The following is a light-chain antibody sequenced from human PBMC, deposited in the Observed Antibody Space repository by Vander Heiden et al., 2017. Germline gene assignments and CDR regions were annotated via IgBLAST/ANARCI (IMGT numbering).Light chain of an antibody. CDR3: QQRSNWPT. CDR2: DAS. J-gene: IGKJ5*01. Sequence: EIVLTQSLATLSLSPGERATLPCRASQSVSSYLAWYQQKPGQAPRLLIYDASNRATGIPARFSGSGSGTDFTLTISSLEPEDFAVYYCQQRSNWPTFGQGTRLEIK. CDR1: QSVSSY. V-gene: IGKV3-11*01.